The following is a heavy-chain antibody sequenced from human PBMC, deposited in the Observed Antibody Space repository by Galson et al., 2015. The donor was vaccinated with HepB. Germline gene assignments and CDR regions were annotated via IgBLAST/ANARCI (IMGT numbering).Heavy chain of an antibody. CDR2: IVVGSGNT. Sequence: SVKVSCKASGFTFTSSAVQWVRQARGQRLEWIGWIVVGSGNTNYAQKFQERVTITRDMSTSTAYMELSSLRSEDTAVYYCAALRPWNKQNGSGYGMDVWGQGTTVTVSS. CDR3: AALRPWNKQNGSGYGMDV. D-gene: IGHD3-10*01. V-gene: IGHV1-58*01. J-gene: IGHJ6*02. CDR1: GFTFTSSA.